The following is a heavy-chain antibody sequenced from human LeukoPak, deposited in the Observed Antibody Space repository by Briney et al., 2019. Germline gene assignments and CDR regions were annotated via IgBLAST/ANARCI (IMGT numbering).Heavy chain of an antibody. CDR1: GGSISSGGYY. J-gene: IGHJ4*02. CDR2: IYYNGST. Sequence: SQTLSLTCTVSGGSISSGGYYWSWIRQHPGKGLEWIGYIYYNGSTYYNPSLKSRVTISVDTSKNHFSLKLSSVTAADTAVYYCAREKDSYFDYWGQGTLVTVSS. CDR3: AREKDSYFDY. D-gene: IGHD2-15*01. V-gene: IGHV4-31*03.